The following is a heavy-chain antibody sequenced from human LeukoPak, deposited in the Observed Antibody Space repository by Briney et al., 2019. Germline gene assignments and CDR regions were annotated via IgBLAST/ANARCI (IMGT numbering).Heavy chain of an antibody. CDR2: ISYDGSNK. CDR3: ASKMATPDPDY. Sequence: GGSLRLPCAASGFTFSNYGMHWVRQAPGKGLEWVVVISYDGSNKYYADSVKGRFTISRDNSKNTLYLRMNSLRAEDTAVYYCASKMATPDPDYWGQGTLVTVSS. CDR1: GFTFSNYG. J-gene: IGHJ4*02. V-gene: IGHV3-30*03. D-gene: IGHD5-24*01.